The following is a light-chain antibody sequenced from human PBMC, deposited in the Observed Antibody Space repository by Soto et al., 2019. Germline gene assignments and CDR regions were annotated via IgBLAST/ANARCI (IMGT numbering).Light chain of an antibody. CDR1: SSDVENYYL. CDR3: CSYAGDSTYV. CDR2: EVT. J-gene: IGLJ1*01. Sequence: QSVLTQPASVSGSPGQSITISCTGTSSDVENYYLVSWYQHHPGKAPNLMIYEVTKRPSGVSKRFSGSKSGNTASLTISGLQAEDEADYYCCSYAGDSTYVFGTGTKVTVL. V-gene: IGLV2-23*02.